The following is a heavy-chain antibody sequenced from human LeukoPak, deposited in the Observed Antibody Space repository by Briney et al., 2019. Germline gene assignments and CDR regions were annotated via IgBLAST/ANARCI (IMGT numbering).Heavy chain of an antibody. CDR3: ARDLEFSPSYYYGMDV. CDR2: IKQDGSEK. J-gene: IGHJ6*02. V-gene: IGHV3-7*01. D-gene: IGHD3-3*01. CDR1: GFTFSSYN. Sequence: GGSLRLSCVASGFTFSSYNMNWVRQAPGKGLEWVANIKQDGSEKYYVDSVKGRYTISRDNAKNSLYLQMNSLRAEDTAVYYCARDLEFSPSYYYGMDVWGQGTTVTVSS.